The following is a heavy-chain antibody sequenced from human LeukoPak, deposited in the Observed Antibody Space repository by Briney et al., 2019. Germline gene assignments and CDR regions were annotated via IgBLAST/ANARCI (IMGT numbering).Heavy chain of an antibody. V-gene: IGHV3-48*01. CDR2: IGTTSGAI. Sequence: PGGSLRLSCAASGFTFNAFGMNWVCQAPGKGLEWVSYIGTTSGAIYYADSMKGRFTISRDSAKNSLYLQMNSLRAEDTAVYYCARFRTWGDKAFDYWGQGTLVTVSS. CDR1: GFTFNAFG. CDR3: ARFRTWGDKAFDY. J-gene: IGHJ4*02. D-gene: IGHD2-21*02.